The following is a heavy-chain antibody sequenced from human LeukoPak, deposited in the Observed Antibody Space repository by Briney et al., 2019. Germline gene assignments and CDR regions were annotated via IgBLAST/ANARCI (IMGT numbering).Heavy chain of an antibody. CDR1: GGTFSSYA. CDR2: IIPILGIA. V-gene: IGHV1-69*04. Sequence: SVKVSCRASGGTFSSYAISWVRQAPGQGLEWMGRIIPILGIANYAQKFQGRVTITADKSTSTAYMELSSLRSEDTAVYYCASVLSGIAVAGSFDPWGQGTLVTVSS. CDR3: ASVLSGIAVAGSFDP. D-gene: IGHD6-19*01. J-gene: IGHJ5*02.